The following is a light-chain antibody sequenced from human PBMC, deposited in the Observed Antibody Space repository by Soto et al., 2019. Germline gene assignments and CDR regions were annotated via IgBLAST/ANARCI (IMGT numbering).Light chain of an antibody. V-gene: IGLV2-23*02. CDR3: CSYAGSGTFYV. CDR2: EVN. Sequence: QSALTQPASVSGSPGQSITISCTGTSSDVGNYNLVSWYQQHPGKAPKLIISEVNKRPSGVSNRFSGSKSGNTASLTISGLQADDEADYYCCSYAGSGTFYVFGTGTQLTVL. J-gene: IGLJ1*01. CDR1: SSDVGNYNL.